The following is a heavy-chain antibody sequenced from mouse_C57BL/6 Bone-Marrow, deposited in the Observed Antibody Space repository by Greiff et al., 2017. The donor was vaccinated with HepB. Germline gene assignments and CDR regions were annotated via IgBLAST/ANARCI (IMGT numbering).Heavy chain of an antibody. Sequence: EVQLVESVAELVRPGASVKLSCTASGFNIKNTYMHWVKQRPEQGLEWIGRIDPANGNTKYAPKIQGKATITADTSSNTASLQLSSLTSEDTAIYYCASPYYYGSSSFAYWGQGTLVTVSA. CDR1: GFNIKNTY. CDR2: IDPANGNT. V-gene: IGHV14-3*01. CDR3: ASPYYYGSSSFAY. J-gene: IGHJ3*01. D-gene: IGHD1-1*01.